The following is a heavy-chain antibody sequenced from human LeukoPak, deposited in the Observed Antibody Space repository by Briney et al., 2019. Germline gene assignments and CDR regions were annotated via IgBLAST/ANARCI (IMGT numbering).Heavy chain of an antibody. Sequence: GGSLRLSCAASGFTVSSNYMSWVRQAPGKGLEWVSVTYSGGSTYYADSVKGRFTISRDNSKNTLYLQMNSLRAEDTAVYYCARLSIAARPVAPGDYYMDVWGKGTTVTVSS. D-gene: IGHD6-6*01. CDR3: ARLSIAARPVAPGDYYMDV. CDR2: TYSGGST. CDR1: GFTVSSNY. J-gene: IGHJ6*03. V-gene: IGHV3-53*01.